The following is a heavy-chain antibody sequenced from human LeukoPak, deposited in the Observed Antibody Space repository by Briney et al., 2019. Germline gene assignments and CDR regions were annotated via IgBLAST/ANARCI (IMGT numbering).Heavy chain of an antibody. CDR3: ARGIYDSSGYPFDY. CDR1: GGSFSNYY. CDR2: INHSGST. J-gene: IGHJ4*02. Sequence: KASETLSLTCAVYGGSFSNYYWSWISQPPGKGLEWMGEINHSGSTNYSPSLKSRVTISVDTSKNQFSLRVTSVTAADTAVYYCARGIYDSSGYPFDYWGQGTLVTVSS. D-gene: IGHD3-22*01. V-gene: IGHV4-34*01.